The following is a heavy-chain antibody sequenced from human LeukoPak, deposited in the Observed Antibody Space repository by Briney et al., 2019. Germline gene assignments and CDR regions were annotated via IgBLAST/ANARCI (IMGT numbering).Heavy chain of an antibody. CDR2: INHSGST. D-gene: IGHD3-22*01. J-gene: IGHJ4*02. V-gene: IGHV4-34*01. CDR3: ARHELPPPYYYDSSGFPPDY. Sequence: SETLSLTCAVYGGSFSGYYWSWIRQPPGKGLKWIGEINHSGSTNYNPSLKSRVTISVDTSKNQFSLKLSSVTAAGTAVYYCARHELPPPYYYDSSGFPPDYWGQGTLVTVSS. CDR1: GGSFSGYY.